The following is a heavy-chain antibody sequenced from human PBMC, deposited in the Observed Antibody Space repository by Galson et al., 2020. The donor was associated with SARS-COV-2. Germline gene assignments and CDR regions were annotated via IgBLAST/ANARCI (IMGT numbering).Heavy chain of an antibody. D-gene: IGHD5-12*01. V-gene: IGHV4-39*01. J-gene: IGHJ4*02. CDR1: GGSISSSSYY. CDR2: IYYSGST. Sequence: SETLSLTCTVSGGSISSSSYYWGWIRQPPGKGLEWIGSIYYSGSTHYNPSLKSRLTMSVDTSKNQFSLKLSSVTAADTAVYYCARFENSRRDGYNIIDYWGQGTLVTVSS. CDR3: ARFENSRRDGYNIIDY.